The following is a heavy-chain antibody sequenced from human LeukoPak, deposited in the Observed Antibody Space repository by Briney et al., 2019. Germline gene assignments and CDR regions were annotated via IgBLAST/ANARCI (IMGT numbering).Heavy chain of an antibody. CDR1: GFAFTRYS. Sequence: GGSLRLSCAASGFAFTRYSMTWVRQAPGKGLEWVSYISSSSSTIHYADSVKGRFTISRDNSKNTLYLQMNNLRAEDTAVYYCAKDRDIILTGHGMDVWGQGTTVTVSS. CDR2: ISSSSSTI. CDR3: AKDRDIILTGHGMDV. D-gene: IGHD3-9*01. J-gene: IGHJ6*02. V-gene: IGHV3-48*01.